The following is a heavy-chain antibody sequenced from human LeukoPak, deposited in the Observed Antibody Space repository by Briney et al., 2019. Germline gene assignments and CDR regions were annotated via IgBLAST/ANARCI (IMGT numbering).Heavy chain of an antibody. J-gene: IGHJ3*02. CDR1: GGTFINYD. CDR2: MNPNSGNT. V-gene: IGHV1-8*03. D-gene: IGHD3-22*01. CDR3: ARDQLPFFYDSSGYDAFDI. Sequence: GASVKVSCKASGGTFINYDINWVRQATGQGLEWVGWMNPNSGNTGYAQKFQGRVTITRNTSISTAYMELSSLRSEDTAVYYCARDQLPFFYDSSGYDAFDIWGQGTMVTVSS.